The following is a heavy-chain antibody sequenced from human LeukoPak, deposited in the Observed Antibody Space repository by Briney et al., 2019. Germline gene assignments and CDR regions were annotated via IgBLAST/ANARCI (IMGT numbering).Heavy chain of an antibody. D-gene: IGHD3-3*01. CDR1: GFTFSSYS. Sequence: GGSLRLSCAASGFTFSSYSMNWVRQARGKGLGWVSSISSSSSYIYYADSVKGRFTISRDNAENSLYLQMNSMRAEDTAVYYCAKVGADFCGSYHVDYWCQGTGVTVSS. CDR2: ISSSSSYI. CDR3: AKVGADFCGSYHVDY. J-gene: IGHJ4*02. V-gene: IGHV3-21*01.